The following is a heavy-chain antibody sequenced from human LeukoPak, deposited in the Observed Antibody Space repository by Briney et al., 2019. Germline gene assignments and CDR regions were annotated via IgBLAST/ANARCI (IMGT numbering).Heavy chain of an antibody. Sequence: PGGSLRLSCAASGFTFSSYAMSWVRQAPGKGLEWVSAISGSGGSTYYADSVKGRFTISRDNSKNTLYLQMNSLRAEDTAVYYCAKDQEPNHSALGTCDIWGQGNMVTVSS. J-gene: IGHJ3*02. CDR2: ISGSGGST. D-gene: IGHD1-26*01. V-gene: IGHV3-23*01. CDR3: AKDQEPNHSALGTCDI. CDR1: GFTFSSYA.